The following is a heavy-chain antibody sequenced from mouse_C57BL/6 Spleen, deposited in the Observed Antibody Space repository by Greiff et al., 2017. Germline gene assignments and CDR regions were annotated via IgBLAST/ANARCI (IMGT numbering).Heavy chain of an antibody. Sequence: QVQLQQPGAELVRPGTSVKLSCKASGYTFTSYWMHWVKQRPGQGLEWIGVIDPSDSYTNYNQKFKGKATLTVDTSSSTAYMQLSSLTSDDSAVYYCEAYSNFFDYWGQGTTLTVSS. CDR2: IDPSDSYT. J-gene: IGHJ2*01. D-gene: IGHD2-5*01. CDR1: GYTFTSYW. CDR3: EAYSNFFDY. V-gene: IGHV1-59*01.